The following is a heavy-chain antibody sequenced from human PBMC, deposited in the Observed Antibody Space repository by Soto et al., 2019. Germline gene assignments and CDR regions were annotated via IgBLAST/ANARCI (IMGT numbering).Heavy chain of an antibody. J-gene: IGHJ4*02. CDR2: INHSGST. CDR3: ARGGLIRAVLSY. D-gene: IGHD3-10*01. Sequence: QVQLQQWGAGLLKPSETLSLTCAVYDGSSNNYYWSWIRQPPGKGLEWIGEINHSGSTNYNASLKSRVTISEDTSKKQFSLELRFVTAADTAVYYCARGGLIRAVLSYWGQGTLVTVSS. CDR1: DGSSNNYY. V-gene: IGHV4-34*01.